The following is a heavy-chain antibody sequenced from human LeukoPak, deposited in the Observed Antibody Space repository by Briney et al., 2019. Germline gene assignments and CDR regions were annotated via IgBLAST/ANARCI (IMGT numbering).Heavy chain of an antibody. Sequence: GGSLRLFCAAAGFAFSSYVMSWVRQAPGKGLEWVSGISGSGVSTYYADSVKGRFTISRDKSKNTLYLQMNSLRAEDTAVYHCAKDLSYCGGDCFPDGFDIWGQGTMVSVCS. CDR1: GFAFSSYV. V-gene: IGHV3-23*01. CDR3: AKDLSYCGGDCFPDGFDI. J-gene: IGHJ3*02. D-gene: IGHD2-21*01. CDR2: ISGSGVST.